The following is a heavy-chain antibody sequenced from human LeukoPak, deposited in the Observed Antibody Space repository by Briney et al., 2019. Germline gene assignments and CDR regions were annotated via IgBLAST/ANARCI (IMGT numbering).Heavy chain of an antibody. J-gene: IGHJ4*02. D-gene: IGHD1-26*01. CDR1: GYTFTSYG. CDR2: ISAYNGNT. Sequence: GASVKVSCKASGYTFTSYGISWVRQAPGQGLEWMGWISAYNGNTNYAQKLQGRVTMTPDTSTSTAYMELRSLRSDDTAVYYCARYAPAYRGSAPVDYWGQGTLVTVSS. CDR3: ARYAPAYRGSAPVDY. V-gene: IGHV1-18*01.